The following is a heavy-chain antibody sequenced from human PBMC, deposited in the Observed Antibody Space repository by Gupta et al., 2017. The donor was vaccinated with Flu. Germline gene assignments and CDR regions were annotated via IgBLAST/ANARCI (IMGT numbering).Heavy chain of an antibody. V-gene: IGHV1-58*01. CDR3: AADRKSIAVAGTYYYYYGMDV. CDR2: IVVGSGNT. J-gene: IGHJ6*02. Sequence: QARGQRLEWIGWIVVGSGNTNYAQKFQERVTITRDMSTSTAYMELSSLRSEDTAVYYCAADRKSIAVAGTYYYYYGMDVWGQGTTVTVSS. D-gene: IGHD6-19*01.